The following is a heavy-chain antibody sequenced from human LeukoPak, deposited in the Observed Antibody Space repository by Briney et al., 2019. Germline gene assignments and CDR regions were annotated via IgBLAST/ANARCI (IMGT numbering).Heavy chain of an antibody. D-gene: IGHD3-22*01. Sequence: KPGGSLRLSCAASGFTFSNAWMSWVRQAPGKGLEWVGRIKSKTDGGTTDYAAPVKGRFTISRDDSKNTLYLQMNSLKTEDTAVYYCTTGHYDSSGYYYRLVPNYYFDYWGQGTLVTVSS. V-gene: IGHV3-15*01. CDR1: GFTFSNAW. CDR3: TTGHYDSSGYYYRLVPNYYFDY. J-gene: IGHJ4*02. CDR2: IKSKTDGGTT.